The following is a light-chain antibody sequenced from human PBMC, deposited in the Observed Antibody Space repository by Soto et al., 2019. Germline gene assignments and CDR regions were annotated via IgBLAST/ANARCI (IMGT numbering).Light chain of an antibody. CDR1: QDIKNY. CDR3: QQRSNWPPSIT. CDR2: DAS. Sequence: DIQMTQSPSSLSASVGDRVTITCQASQDIKNYLNWYQQKSGKAPKLLIYDASDLETGVPSRFSGSGSGTDFTFTINGLQPEDIATYYCQQRSNWPPSITFGQGTRLEIK. V-gene: IGKV1-33*01. J-gene: IGKJ5*01.